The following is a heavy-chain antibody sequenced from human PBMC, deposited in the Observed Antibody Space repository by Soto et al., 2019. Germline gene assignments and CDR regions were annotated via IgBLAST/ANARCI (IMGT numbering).Heavy chain of an antibody. CDR2: IYYSGST. J-gene: IGHJ6*03. CDR3: ARHTSSYCSSTSCYSFYYYYYYTDV. CDR1: GGSISSSSYY. Sequence: SETLSLTCTVSGGSISSSSYYWGWIRQPPGKGLEWIGSIYYSGSTYYNPSLKSRVTISVDTSKNQFSLKLSSVTAADTAVYYCARHTSSYCSSTSCYSFYYYYYYTDVWGKGTTVTVSS. D-gene: IGHD2-2*01. V-gene: IGHV4-39*01.